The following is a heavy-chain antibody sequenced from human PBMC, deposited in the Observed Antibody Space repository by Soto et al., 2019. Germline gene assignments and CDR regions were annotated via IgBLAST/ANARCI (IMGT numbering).Heavy chain of an antibody. Sequence: QVQLVESGGGVVQPGRSLRLSCAASGFTFSSYGMHWVRQAPGKGLEWVAVISYDGSNKYYADSVKGRFTISRGNSKNTLYLQMNSLRAEDTAVYYCAKDRGVVVIQASYFQHWGQGTLVTVSS. D-gene: IGHD3-22*01. V-gene: IGHV3-30*18. CDR1: GFTFSSYG. CDR3: AKDRGVVVIQASYFQH. J-gene: IGHJ1*01. CDR2: ISYDGSNK.